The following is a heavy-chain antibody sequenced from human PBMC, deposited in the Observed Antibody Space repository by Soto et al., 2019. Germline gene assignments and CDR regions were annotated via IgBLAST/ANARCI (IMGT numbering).Heavy chain of an antibody. CDR3: AREYSNSPEAFDS. V-gene: IGHV4-61*08. D-gene: IGHD1-26*01. J-gene: IGHJ4*02. CDR2: IYSTGRT. CDR1: GGSVNSDAYY. Sequence: QVQLQESGPGLVKPSETLSLTCTVSGGSVNSDAYYWSWIRQPPGKGLEWIGYIYSTGRTNYNPSLMSRVTISLDTSRNQFSLKLSSVTAADTAVFYCAREYSNSPEAFDSWGQGTLVTVSS.